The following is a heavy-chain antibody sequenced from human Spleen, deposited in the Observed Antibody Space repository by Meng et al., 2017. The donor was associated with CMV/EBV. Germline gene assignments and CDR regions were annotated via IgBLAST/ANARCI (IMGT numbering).Heavy chain of an antibody. CDR2: INPNSGGT. Sequence: APVKVSCKASGYSFTAYYLHWVRQAPGQGLEWMGWINPNSGGTNYAQKFQGRVTMTRDTSISTAYMDLSRLRSDDTAVYYCASMGWGGRDFWSGYWGPGTLVTVSS. J-gene: IGHJ4*02. CDR3: ASMGWGGRDFWSGY. V-gene: IGHV1-2*02. CDR1: GYSFTAYY. D-gene: IGHD3-3*01.